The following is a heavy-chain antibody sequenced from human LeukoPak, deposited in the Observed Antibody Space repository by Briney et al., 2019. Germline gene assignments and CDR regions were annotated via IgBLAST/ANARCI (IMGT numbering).Heavy chain of an antibody. CDR2: IYYSGST. Sequence: SETLCLTCTVSGGSISSYYWSWIRQPPGKGLEWIGYIYYSGSTNYYPSLKSRVTISVDTSKNQFSLKLSSVTAADTAVYYCARFNYYDSSGTFDYWGQGTLDPVSS. V-gene: IGHV4-59*08. CDR1: GGSISSYY. D-gene: IGHD3-22*01. J-gene: IGHJ4*02. CDR3: ARFNYYDSSGTFDY.